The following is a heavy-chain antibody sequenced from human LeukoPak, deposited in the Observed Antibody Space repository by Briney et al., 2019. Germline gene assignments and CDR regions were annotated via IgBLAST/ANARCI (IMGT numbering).Heavy chain of an antibody. CDR1: GFTFSSYE. J-gene: IGHJ3*02. CDR3: ARDWIQLWGAFDT. D-gene: IGHD5-18*01. V-gene: IGHV3-48*03. Sequence: GGSLRLSCAASGFTFSSYEMNWVRQAPGQGLEWVSYISSSGSTIYYADSVKGRFTISRDNAKSSLYLQMNSLRAEDTAVYYCARDWIQLWGAFDTWGQGTMVTVSS. CDR2: ISSSGSTI.